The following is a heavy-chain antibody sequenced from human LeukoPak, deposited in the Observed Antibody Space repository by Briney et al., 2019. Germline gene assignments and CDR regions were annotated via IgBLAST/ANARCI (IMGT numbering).Heavy chain of an antibody. D-gene: IGHD7-27*01. V-gene: IGHV1-46*01. CDR2: INPSGGST. CDR3: ARSRTGDGDY. J-gene: IGHJ4*02. Sequence: ASVKVSCKTSGYTFTSYYMHWVRQAPGHGLEWMGIINPSGGSTSYAQNFQGRVTMTRDTSTSTVYMELSSLRSDDTAVYYCARSRTGDGDYWGQGTLVTVSS. CDR1: GYTFTSYY.